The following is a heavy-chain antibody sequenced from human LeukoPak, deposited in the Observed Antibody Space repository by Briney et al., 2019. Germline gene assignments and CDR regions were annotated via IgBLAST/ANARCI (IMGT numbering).Heavy chain of an antibody. Sequence: SETLSLTCAVSGYSISSGYYWGWLRQPPGKGLEWIGNIYHSGSTNYNPSLKSRVTISVDTSKNQFSLKLSSVTAADTAVYYCARVGEDYGDFPLFDYWGQGTLVTVSS. J-gene: IGHJ4*02. CDR1: GYSISSGYY. CDR3: ARVGEDYGDFPLFDY. CDR2: IYHSGST. V-gene: IGHV4-38-2*01. D-gene: IGHD4-17*01.